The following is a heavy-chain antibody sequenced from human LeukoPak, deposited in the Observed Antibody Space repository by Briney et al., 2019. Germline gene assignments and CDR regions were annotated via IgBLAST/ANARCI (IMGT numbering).Heavy chain of an antibody. Sequence: PGGSLRLSCAGSGFTFSSYWMSWIRHAPGKGPEWVANIKQDGREKHYVDSVKGRFTISRDNAKSSLYLQMNSLRAEDTAVYYCTRDEAAATNWGQGTLVTVSS. CDR1: GFTFSSYW. CDR3: TRDEAAATN. D-gene: IGHD6-13*01. CDR2: IKQDGREK. J-gene: IGHJ4*02. V-gene: IGHV3-7*01.